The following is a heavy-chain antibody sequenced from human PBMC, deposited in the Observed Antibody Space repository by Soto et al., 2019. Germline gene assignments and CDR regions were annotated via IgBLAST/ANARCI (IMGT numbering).Heavy chain of an antibody. CDR1: GFTFSSYA. J-gene: IGHJ4*02. CDR3: AKEVTSTSWYYFDY. D-gene: IGHD6-13*01. CDR2: ISGSGGST. V-gene: IGHV3-23*01. Sequence: GGSLRLSCAASGFTFSSYAMTWVRQAAGKGLEWVSGISGSGGSTYYADSVKGRFTISRDNSKNTLYLQMNSLRAEDTAVYYCAKEVTSTSWYYFDYWGQGTLVTVSS.